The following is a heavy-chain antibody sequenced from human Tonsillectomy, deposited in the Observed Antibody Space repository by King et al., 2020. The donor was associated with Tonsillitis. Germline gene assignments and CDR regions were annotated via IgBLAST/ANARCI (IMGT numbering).Heavy chain of an antibody. CDR3: AGRRTTVTRAGYYFYFGMDV. V-gene: IGHV4-34*01. Sequence: VQLQQWGAGLLKPSETLSLTCAVNGGSFSGYSWNWVRQPPGKGLEWIAEITHSGSTNYKSSLESRVTVSLDTSKNQFSLKLSPVAASDTAVYYCAGRRTTVTRAGYYFYFGMDVWGQGTTVTVSS. CDR1: GGSFSGYS. J-gene: IGHJ6*02. D-gene: IGHD4-17*01. CDR2: ITHSGST.